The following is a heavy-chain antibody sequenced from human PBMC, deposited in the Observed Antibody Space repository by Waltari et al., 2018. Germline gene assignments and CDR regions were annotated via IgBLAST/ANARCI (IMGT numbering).Heavy chain of an antibody. J-gene: IGHJ4*02. Sequence: EVQLLESGGGLVQPGGSLRLSCAASGFTFSSYAMSWVRQAPVKGLEWVSAIRGSGGSTYYADSVKGRFTISRDNSKNTLYLQMNSLRAEDTAVYYCAKHLTLVRGIGPYFDYWGQGTLVTVSS. D-gene: IGHD3-10*01. CDR3: AKHLTLVRGIGPYFDY. V-gene: IGHV3-23*01. CDR2: IRGSGGST. CDR1: GFTFSSYA.